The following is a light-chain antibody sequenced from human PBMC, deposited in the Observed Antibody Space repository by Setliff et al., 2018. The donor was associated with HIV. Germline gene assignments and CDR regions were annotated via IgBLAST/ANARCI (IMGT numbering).Light chain of an antibody. Sequence: SYELTQPPSVSVAPGKTARITCGGNNIGSKSAHWYQQKPGQAPILVIYYDNDRPSGIPERFSGSISGNTATLTISRVEAGDEADYYCQVWDSSTDHPYVFGTGTKVTVL. J-gene: IGLJ1*01. CDR2: YDN. CDR3: QVWDSSTDHPYV. CDR1: NIGSKS. V-gene: IGLV3-21*04.